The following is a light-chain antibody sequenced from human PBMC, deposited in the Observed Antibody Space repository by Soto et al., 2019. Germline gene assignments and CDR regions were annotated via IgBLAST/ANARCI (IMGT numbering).Light chain of an antibody. Sequence: QSVLTQPASVSGSPGQSITISCTGTSSDVGGYNYVSWYQQHPGKAPKLMIYEVSNRPSGVSNRFSGSKSGNTASLTISGLQAEDEADYYCSSYTSSITRYVFGAGTKVTVL. CDR3: SSYTSSITRYV. CDR2: EVS. CDR1: SSDVGGYNY. J-gene: IGLJ1*01. V-gene: IGLV2-14*01.